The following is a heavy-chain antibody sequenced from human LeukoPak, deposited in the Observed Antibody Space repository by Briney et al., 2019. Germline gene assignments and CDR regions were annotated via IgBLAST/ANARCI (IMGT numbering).Heavy chain of an antibody. J-gene: IGHJ5*02. CDR1: GGSISRSCYY. V-gene: IGHV4-39*01. Sequence: PSETLSLPCTVSGGSISRSCYYWGWIRQPPGKGLEWIGSIYYSGSTYYNPSLKSRVTISVDTSKNQFSLKLSSVTAADTAVYYRARPTSDYLSWFDPWGQGTLVTVSS. CDR2: IYYSGST. CDR3: ARPTSDYLSWFDP. D-gene: IGHD4/OR15-4a*01.